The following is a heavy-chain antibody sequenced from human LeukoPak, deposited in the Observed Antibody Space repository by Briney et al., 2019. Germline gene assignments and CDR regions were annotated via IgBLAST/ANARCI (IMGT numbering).Heavy chain of an antibody. CDR1: GFTFSNFG. CDR2: FGTNGIST. CDR3: LASDY. Sequence: GGSLRLSCSASGFTFSNFGMHWVRPPPGKGLEYVSAFGTNGISTYYSDSVRGRFTVSRANSKNTLYLQMTSVRAEDTAVYYCLASDYWGQGTLVTVSS. J-gene: IGHJ4*02. V-gene: IGHV3-64D*06.